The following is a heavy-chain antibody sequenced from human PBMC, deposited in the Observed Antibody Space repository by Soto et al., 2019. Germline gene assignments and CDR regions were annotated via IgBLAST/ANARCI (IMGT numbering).Heavy chain of an antibody. CDR2: ISGSGGST. CDR3: VRYDCSSGCPYYYYYGMDV. V-gene: IGHV3-23*01. CDR1: GFTFSSYA. D-gene: IGHD6-19*01. J-gene: IGHJ6*02. Sequence: PGGSLRLSCAASGFTFSSYAMSWVRQAPGKGLEWVSAISGSGGSTYYADSVKGRFTISRDNSKNTLYLQMNSLRAEDKAVYYCVRYDCSSGCPYYYYYGMDVWGQGTTVTVSS.